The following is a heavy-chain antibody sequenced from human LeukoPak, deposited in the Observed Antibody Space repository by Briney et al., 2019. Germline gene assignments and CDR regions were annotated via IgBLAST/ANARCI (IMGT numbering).Heavy chain of an antibody. CDR3: TTDQAVVDY. Sequence: PGGSLRLSCAASGFTFSNAWMSWVRQAPGKGLEWGGRIKSKTDGGTTDYAARVKGRFTISRDDSKNTLYLQMNSLKTEHTAVYYCTTDQAVVDYWGQGTLVPVSS. CDR2: IKSKTDGGTT. D-gene: IGHD4-23*01. J-gene: IGHJ4*02. V-gene: IGHV3-15*01. CDR1: GFTFSNAW.